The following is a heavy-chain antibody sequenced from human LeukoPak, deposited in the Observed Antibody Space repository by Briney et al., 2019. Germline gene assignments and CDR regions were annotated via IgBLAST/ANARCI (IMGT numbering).Heavy chain of an antibody. CDR1: GFTFSSYS. V-gene: IGHV3-21*01. D-gene: IGHD3-10*01. J-gene: IGHJ3*02. Sequence: RAGGSLRLSCAASGFTFSSYSMNWVRQAPGKGLEWVSSISSSRSYIYYADSVKGRFTISRDNTKNSLYLQMNSQRAAHTAVYYCARDVRYYYGSGSYAFDIWGQGTMVTVSS. CDR3: ARDVRYYYGSGSYAFDI. CDR2: ISSSRSYI.